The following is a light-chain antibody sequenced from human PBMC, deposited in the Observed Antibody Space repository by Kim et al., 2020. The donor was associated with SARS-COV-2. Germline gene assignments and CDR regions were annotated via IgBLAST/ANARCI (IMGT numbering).Light chain of an antibody. CDR1: SGRDTFP. J-gene: IGLJ3*02. Sequence: QSVLTQSPSASASLGASVKITCTLTSGRDTFPVAWHQQQPEKGPRSLMILNTDGSHNRGDGLPHRFSGSSSGAEYYLTISRLQSEDEADYYCQTCDTGSNWVFGGGTKLTVL. CDR2: LNTDGSH. V-gene: IGLV4-69*01. CDR3: QTCDTGSNWV.